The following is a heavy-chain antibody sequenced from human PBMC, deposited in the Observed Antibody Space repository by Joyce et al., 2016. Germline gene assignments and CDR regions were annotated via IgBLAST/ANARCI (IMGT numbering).Heavy chain of an antibody. CDR2: SYPADSDT. CDR1: GYRFTSYW. J-gene: IGHJ4*02. CDR3: ARHTYSNYAPPFDY. Sequence: EVQLVQSGAEVKKPGESLKISCKGSGYRFTSYWIGWGRRMPGKGLDGMGISYPADSDTSYSPSFQGQVPISADKSISTAYLQWSSLKASDTAMYYCARHTYSNYAPPFDYWGQGTLVTVSS. V-gene: IGHV5-51*01. D-gene: IGHD4-11*01.